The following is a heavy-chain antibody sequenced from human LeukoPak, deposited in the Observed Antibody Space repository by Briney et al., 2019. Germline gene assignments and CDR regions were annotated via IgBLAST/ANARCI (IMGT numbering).Heavy chain of an antibody. CDR2: IYYSGST. Sequence: PSETLSLTCTVSGGSISSGGYYWSWIRQHPGKGLEWIGYIYYSGSTYYNPSLKSRVTISVDTSKNQFSLKLSSVTAADTAVYYCARDSPVYGYFDYWGQGTLVTVSS. J-gene: IGHJ4*02. CDR1: GGSISSGGYY. V-gene: IGHV4-31*03. CDR3: ARDSPVYGYFDY. D-gene: IGHD3-10*01.